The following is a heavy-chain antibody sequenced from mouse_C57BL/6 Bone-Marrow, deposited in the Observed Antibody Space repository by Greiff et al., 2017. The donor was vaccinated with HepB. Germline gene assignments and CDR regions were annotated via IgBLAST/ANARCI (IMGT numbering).Heavy chain of an antibody. CDR1: GYTFTSHW. CDR3: ARFIPDSSGQVDYYAMDY. CDR2: IFPGSGST. Sequence: QVQLQQSGPELVRPGASVKISCKAPGYTFTSHWMQWVRQRPGQGLEWIGEIFPGSGSTYYNEKFKGKATLTVDTSSSTAYMQLSSLTSDDSAVYFCARFIPDSSGQVDYYAMDYWGQGTSVTVSS. V-gene: IGHV1-56*01. J-gene: IGHJ4*01. D-gene: IGHD3-2*02.